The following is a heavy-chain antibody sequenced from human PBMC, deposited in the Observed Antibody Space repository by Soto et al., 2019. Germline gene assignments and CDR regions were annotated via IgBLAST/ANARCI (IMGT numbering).Heavy chain of an antibody. J-gene: IGHJ5*02. CDR2: ISGSGGST. V-gene: IGHV3-23*01. CDR3: AKDGVAVVGGVMANNWFDP. Sequence: EVQLLESGGGLVQPGGSLRLSCAASGFTFSSYAMSWVRQAPGKGLEWVSAISGSGGSTYYADSVKGRFTISRDNSKNTLCLQMNSLRAEDTAVYYCAKDGVAVVGGVMANNWFDPWGQGTMVTVSS. D-gene: IGHD3-16*01. CDR1: GFTFSSYA.